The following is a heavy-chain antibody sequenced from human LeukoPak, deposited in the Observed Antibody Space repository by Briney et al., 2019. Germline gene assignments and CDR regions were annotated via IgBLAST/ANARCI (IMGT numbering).Heavy chain of an antibody. Sequence: GRSLRLSCAVSGFTFTTYAMHWVRQAPGKGLEWVAVISYDGSNKYYADSVKGRFTISRDNSKNTLYLQMNSLRAEDTAVYYCARGMIIDYWGQGTLVTVSS. V-gene: IGHV3-30*04. CDR3: ARGMIIDY. CDR1: GFTFTTYA. D-gene: IGHD3-22*01. CDR2: ISYDGSNK. J-gene: IGHJ4*02.